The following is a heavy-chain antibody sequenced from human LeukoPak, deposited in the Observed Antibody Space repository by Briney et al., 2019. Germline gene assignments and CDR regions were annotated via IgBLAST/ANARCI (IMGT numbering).Heavy chain of an antibody. CDR3: TTDPRITMVRELDY. J-gene: IGHJ4*02. D-gene: IGHD3-10*01. Sequence: GRSLRLSCAASGFTFSSYGMHWVRQAPGKGLEWVAVISYDGSNKYYADSVKGRFTISRDNSKNTLYLQMNSLKTEDTAVYYCTTDPRITMVRELDYWGQGTLVTVSS. CDR2: ISYDGSNK. V-gene: IGHV3-30*03. CDR1: GFTFSSYG.